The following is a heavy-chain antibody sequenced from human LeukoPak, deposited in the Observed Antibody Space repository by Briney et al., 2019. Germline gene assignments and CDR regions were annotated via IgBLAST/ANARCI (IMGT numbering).Heavy chain of an antibody. Sequence: PETLSLTCTVSGGSLSSSSYYWGWIRQPPGKGLEWIGNISYSGNTYFDPPLTSRVTISVDTSKNQFSLKLSSVTAADTAVYYCARSITMILVGARVAFDIWGQGTMVTVSS. CDR3: ARSITMILVGARVAFDI. J-gene: IGHJ3*02. V-gene: IGHV4-39*07. D-gene: IGHD3-22*01. CDR2: ISYSGNT. CDR1: GGSLSSSSYY.